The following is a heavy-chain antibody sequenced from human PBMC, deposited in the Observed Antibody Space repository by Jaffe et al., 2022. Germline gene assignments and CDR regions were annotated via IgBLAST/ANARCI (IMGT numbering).Heavy chain of an antibody. Sequence: EVQLVESGGGLVQPGGSLRLSCAASGFTFRNHWMHWVRQAPGKGLVWVSRINGDGSTTSDADSVKGRLTISRDNAKSTLFLQMNSLRAEDTAVYHCVRGGGYSYSPFDYWGQGTLVIVSS. CDR3: VRGGGYSYSPFDY. CDR2: INGDGSTT. V-gene: IGHV3-74*01. J-gene: IGHJ4*02. D-gene: IGHD5-18*01. CDR1: GFTFRNHW.